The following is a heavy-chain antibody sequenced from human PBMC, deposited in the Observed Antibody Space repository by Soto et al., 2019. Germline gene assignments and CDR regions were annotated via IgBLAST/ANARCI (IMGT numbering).Heavy chain of an antibody. CDR3: ASRGPRRSDLGVFDY. CDR1: AVSISNDGYF. Sequence: QVQLQESGPGLVEPSQTLSLTCTVSAVSISNDGYFWTWIRQRPGKGPEWIGYISNSGSSFSNPALRSRLAFSIDTSKNQFSLKLTSMTAADTAIYYCASRGPRRSDLGVFDYWGHGTLVTVSS. D-gene: IGHD3-16*01. V-gene: IGHV4-31*03. J-gene: IGHJ4*01. CDR2: ISNSGSS.